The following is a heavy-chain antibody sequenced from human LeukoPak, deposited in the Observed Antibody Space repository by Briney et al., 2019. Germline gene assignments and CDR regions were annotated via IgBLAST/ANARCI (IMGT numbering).Heavy chain of an antibody. Sequence: PSETLSLTCTVSGGSISSSGYYWGWIRQPPGKGLQWIGSIFHSGRTYYNSFLKSRVTISVDTSKNQFSLKLNSVTAADTAVYYCAGDALDYDSGRRWFDPWGQGTLVTVSS. D-gene: IGHD3-22*01. CDR3: AGDALDYDSGRRWFDP. CDR1: GGSISSSGYY. CDR2: IFHSGRT. J-gene: IGHJ5*02. V-gene: IGHV4-39*07.